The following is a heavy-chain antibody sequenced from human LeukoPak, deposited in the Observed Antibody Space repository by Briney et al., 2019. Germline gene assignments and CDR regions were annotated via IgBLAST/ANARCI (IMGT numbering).Heavy chain of an antibody. CDR2: ISAYNGNT. Sequence: GASVKVSCKASGYTFTSYGISWVRQAPGQGLEWMGWISAYNGNTNYAQKLQGRVTMTTDTSTSTAYMELRNLRSDDTAVYYCARVDDSSGYYHPGFDYWGQGTLVTVSS. CDR1: GYTFTSYG. J-gene: IGHJ4*02. D-gene: IGHD3-22*01. CDR3: ARVDDSSGYYHPGFDY. V-gene: IGHV1-18*01.